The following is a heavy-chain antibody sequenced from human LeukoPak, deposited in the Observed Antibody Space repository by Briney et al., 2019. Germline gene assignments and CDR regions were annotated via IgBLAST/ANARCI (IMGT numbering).Heavy chain of an antibody. J-gene: IGHJ3*02. CDR3: ARGGPSSSWPDAFDI. D-gene: IGHD6-13*01. CDR2: LVPIFGTP. Sequence: SVKVSCKASGGIFSRYAISWVRQVPGQGLEWMGGLVPIFGTPNYAQKFQGRVTITTDESTDESTGTAHMELSGLKSEDTAVYYCARGGPSSSWPDAFDIWGQGTMVTVSS. V-gene: IGHV1-69*05. CDR1: GGIFSRYA.